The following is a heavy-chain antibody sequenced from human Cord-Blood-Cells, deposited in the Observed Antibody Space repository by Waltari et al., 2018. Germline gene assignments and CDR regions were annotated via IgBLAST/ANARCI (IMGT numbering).Heavy chain of an antibody. D-gene: IGHD3-16*01. V-gene: IGHV3-30*04. CDR3: ARDAEGALGPLDY. CDR1: GFTFSSYA. Sequence: QVQLVESGGGVVQPGRSLRLSCAASGFTFSSYAMHWVRQAPGKGLEWVAVISYDGSNKYYADSVKGRFTISRDNSKNTLYLQMNSLRAEDTAVYYCARDAEGALGPLDYWGQGTLVTVSS. CDR2: ISYDGSNK. J-gene: IGHJ4*02.